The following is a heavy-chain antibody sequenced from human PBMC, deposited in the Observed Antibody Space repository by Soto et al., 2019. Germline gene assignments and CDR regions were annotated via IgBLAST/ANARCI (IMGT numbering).Heavy chain of an antibody. CDR2: ISSSSSYI. CDR3: ARDRKALRYLYGMDV. D-gene: IGHD3-9*01. V-gene: IGHV3-21*01. J-gene: IGHJ6*02. CDR1: GFTFSSYS. Sequence: LRLSCAASGFTFSSYSMNWVRQAPGKGLEWVSSISSSSSYIYYADSVKGRFTISRDNAKNSLYLQMNSLRAEDTAVYYCARDRKALRYLYGMDVWGQGTTVTVSS.